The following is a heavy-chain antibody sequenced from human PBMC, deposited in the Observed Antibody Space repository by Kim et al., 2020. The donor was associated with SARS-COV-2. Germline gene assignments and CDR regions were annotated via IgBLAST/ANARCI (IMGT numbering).Heavy chain of an antibody. CDR3: ATDSMRRRKAEEWEHFDY. V-gene: IGHV3-30*04. Sequence: GGSLRLSCAASGFTFSSYAMHWVRQAPGKGLEWVAVISYDGSNKYYADSVKGRFTISRDNSKNTLYLQMNSLRAEDTAVYYCATDSMRRRKAEEWEHFDYWGQGTLVTVSS. J-gene: IGHJ4*02. CDR1: GFTFSSYA. CDR2: ISYDGSNK. D-gene: IGHD1-26*01.